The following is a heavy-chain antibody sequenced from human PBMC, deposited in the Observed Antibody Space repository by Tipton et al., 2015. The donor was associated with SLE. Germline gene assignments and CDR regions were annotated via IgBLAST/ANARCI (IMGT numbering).Heavy chain of an antibody. D-gene: IGHD3-16*01. CDR2: ISWNSGSI. Sequence: SLRLSCAASGFTFDDYAMHWVRQAPGKGLVWVSGISWNSGSIGYADSVKGRFPISRDNAKNSLYLQMNSLRAEDTALYYCAKGVYENYYCLDAWGKVTKVTVS. V-gene: IGHV3-9*01. CDR1: GFTFDDYA. CDR3: AKGVYENYYCLDA. J-gene: IGHJ6*03.